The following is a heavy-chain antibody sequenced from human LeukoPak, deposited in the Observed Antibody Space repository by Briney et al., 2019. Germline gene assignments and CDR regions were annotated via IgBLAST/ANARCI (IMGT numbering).Heavy chain of an antibody. D-gene: IGHD2-15*01. V-gene: IGHV3-53*01. J-gene: IGHJ4*02. CDR3: ASRGLAFALNY. Sequence: GGSLRLSCAASGFTVSSNYMGWVRQAPGKGLEWVSVIYSGGSTYYADSVKGRFTISRDNSKNTPYLQMNSLRAEDTAVYYCASRGLAFALNYWGQGTLVTVSS. CDR2: IYSGGST. CDR1: GFTVSSNY.